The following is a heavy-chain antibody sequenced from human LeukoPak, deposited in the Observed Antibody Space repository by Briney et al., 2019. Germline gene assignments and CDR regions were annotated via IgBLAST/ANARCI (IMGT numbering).Heavy chain of an antibody. CDR1: GGSFSGYY. J-gene: IGHJ4*02. V-gene: IGHV4-34*01. CDR2: INHSGST. CDR3: ATNRRYGSGRRYYFDY. D-gene: IGHD3-10*01. Sequence: PSETLSLTCAVYGGSFSGYYWSWIRQPPGKGLEWLGEINHSGSTNYNPSLKSRVTISVDTSKNQFSLKLSSVTAADTAVYYCATNRRYGSGRRYYFDYWGQGTLVTVSS.